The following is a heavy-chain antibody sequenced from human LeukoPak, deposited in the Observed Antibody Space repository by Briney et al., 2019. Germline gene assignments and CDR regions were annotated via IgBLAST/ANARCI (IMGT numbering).Heavy chain of an antibody. CDR2: INPSGGST. CDR3: ARYRRRYYDSSGYYNYGMDV. J-gene: IGHJ6*02. CDR1: GYTFTSYY. Sequence: ASGKVSCKAAGYTFTSYYMHWVRQAPGQGLEWMGIINPSGGSTSYAQKFQGRVTMTRDTSTSTVYMELSSLRSEDTAVYYCARYRRRYYDSSGYYNYGMDVWGQGTTVTVSS. D-gene: IGHD3-22*01. V-gene: IGHV1-46*01.